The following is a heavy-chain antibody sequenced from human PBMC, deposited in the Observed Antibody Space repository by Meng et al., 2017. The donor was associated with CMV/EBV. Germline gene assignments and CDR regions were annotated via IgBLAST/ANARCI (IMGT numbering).Heavy chain of an antibody. CDR3: ARVECKGYCSSTAGSDYGFDI. J-gene: IGHJ3*02. D-gene: IGHD2-2*01. CDR1: GGTFSSYA. V-gene: IGHV1-69*10. Sequence: SVKVSCKASGGTFSSYAISWVRQAPGQGLEWMGGIIPILGIANYAQKFQGRVTITADKSTSTAYMELSSLRSEDTAVYYCARVECKGYCSSTAGSDYGFDIWGQGTMVTVSS. CDR2: IIPILGIA.